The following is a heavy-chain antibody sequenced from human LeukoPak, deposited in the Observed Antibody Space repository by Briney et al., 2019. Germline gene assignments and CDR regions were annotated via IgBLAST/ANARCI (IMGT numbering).Heavy chain of an antibody. CDR2: IYSTGST. D-gene: IGHD6-13*01. J-gene: IGHJ4*02. V-gene: IGHV4-4*07. Sequence: SETLSLTCTVSGGSISSYYWSWIRQPAGKGLEWIGRIYSTGSTNYNPSLKSRVTMSVDTSKNQFSLRLRSVTATDTAVYYCAGQIASAGTAGFDFWGQGALVTVSS. CDR3: AGQIASAGTAGFDF. CDR1: GGSISSYY.